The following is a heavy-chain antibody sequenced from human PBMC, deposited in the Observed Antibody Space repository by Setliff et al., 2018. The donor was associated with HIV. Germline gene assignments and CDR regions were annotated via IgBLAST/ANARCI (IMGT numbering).Heavy chain of an antibody. CDR1: GYTFSTYG. CDR3: ARVDGYNNYDSGGLDY. Sequence: VASVKVSCKASGYTFSTYGISWVRQAPGQGLEWMGWNSVYNNKTIYAQKLQGRVTMTTDTSTNTAYMELRSLRSDDTAVYHCARVDGYNNYDSGGLDYWGQGTLVTVSS. CDR2: NSVYNNKT. D-gene: IGHD3-16*01. V-gene: IGHV1-18*01. J-gene: IGHJ4*02.